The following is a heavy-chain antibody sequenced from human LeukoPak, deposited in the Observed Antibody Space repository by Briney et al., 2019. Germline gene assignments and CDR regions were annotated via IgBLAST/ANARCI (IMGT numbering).Heavy chain of an antibody. J-gene: IGHJ3*02. CDR2: INPNSGGT. Sequence: ASVKVSCKASGYIFTGYYMHWVRQAPGQGLEWMGWINPNSGGTNYAQKFQGRVTMTRDTSISTAYMELSRLRSDDTAVYYCARDSATYYYDSSGRFDAFDIWGQGTMVTVSS. V-gene: IGHV1-2*02. CDR3: ARDSATYYYDSSGRFDAFDI. CDR1: GYIFTGYY. D-gene: IGHD3-22*01.